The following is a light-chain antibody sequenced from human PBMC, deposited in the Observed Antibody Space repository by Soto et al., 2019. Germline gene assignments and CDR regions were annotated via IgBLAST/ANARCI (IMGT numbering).Light chain of an antibody. CDR1: QSVSSN. CDR3: HHYDTWPPST. Sequence: EIVMTQSPATLSVSPGERVTLSCSASQSVSSNLAWYQQKPGQAPRLLIYGASTRPTDVPARFSGSGSGTEFTLTISSLQSEDFAVYYCHHYDTWPPSTAGQGTNLEIK. J-gene: IGKJ2*02. CDR2: GAS. V-gene: IGKV3-15*01.